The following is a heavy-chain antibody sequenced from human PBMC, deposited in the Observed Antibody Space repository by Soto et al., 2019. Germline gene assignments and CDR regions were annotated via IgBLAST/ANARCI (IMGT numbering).Heavy chain of an antibody. Sequence: PGGSLRLSCAASGFIFSDFAMHWVRQAPGKGLEWVAEIWYDGSNEYYGDSVKGRFTISRDNSKNTLYLQLNSLRAEDTAVYYCARDLSSCSSARCYSFYYGMDLWGQGTTVTVSS. V-gene: IGHV3-33*01. CDR3: ARDLSSCSSARCYSFYYGMDL. D-gene: IGHD2-2*01. CDR2: IWYDGSNE. CDR1: GFIFSDFA. J-gene: IGHJ6*02.